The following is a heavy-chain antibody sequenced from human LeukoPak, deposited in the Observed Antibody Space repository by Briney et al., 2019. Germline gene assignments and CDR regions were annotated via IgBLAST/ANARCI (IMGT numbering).Heavy chain of an antibody. CDR3: ARAYYYYDSSGHFDY. CDR1: GYTFTSYG. J-gene: IGHJ4*02. D-gene: IGHD3-22*01. V-gene: IGHV1-69*13. CDR2: IIPIFGTA. Sequence: SVKVSCKASGYTFTSYGISWVRQAPGQGLEWMGGIIPIFGTANYAQKFQGRVTITADESTSTAYMELSSLRSEDTAVYYCARAYYYYDSSGHFDYWGQGTLVTVSS.